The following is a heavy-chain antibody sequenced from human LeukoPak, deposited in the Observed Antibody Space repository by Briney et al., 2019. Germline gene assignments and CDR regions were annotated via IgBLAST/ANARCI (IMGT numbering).Heavy chain of an antibody. J-gene: IGHJ4*02. CDR3: ARSRVLWLYIDY. V-gene: IGHV4-34*01. D-gene: IGHD2-2*01. Sequence: SETLSLTCAVYGGSFSGYYWSWIRQPPGKGLEWIGEINHSGSTNYNPSLKSRVTISVDTSKHQFSLKLSSVTAADTAVYYCARSRVLWLYIDYWGQGTLVTVSS. CDR1: GGSFSGYY. CDR2: INHSGST.